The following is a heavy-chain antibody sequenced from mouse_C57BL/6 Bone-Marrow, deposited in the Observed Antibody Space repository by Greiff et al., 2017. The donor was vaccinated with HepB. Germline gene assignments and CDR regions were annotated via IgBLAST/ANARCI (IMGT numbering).Heavy chain of an antibody. CDR3: ARSDYYGSSYHYYAMDY. D-gene: IGHD1-1*01. CDR1: GYTFTSYT. Sequence: QVQLQQSGAELARPGASVKMSSKASGYTFTSYTMHWVKQRPGQGLEWIGYINPSSGYTKYNQKFKDKATLTADKSSSTAYMQLSSLTSEDSAVYYCARSDYYGSSYHYYAMDYWGQGTSVTVSS. J-gene: IGHJ4*01. V-gene: IGHV1-4*01. CDR2: INPSSGYT.